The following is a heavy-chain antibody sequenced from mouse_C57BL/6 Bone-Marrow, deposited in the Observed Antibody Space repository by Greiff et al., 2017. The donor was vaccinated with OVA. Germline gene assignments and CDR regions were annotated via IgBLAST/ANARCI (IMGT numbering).Heavy chain of an antibody. Sequence: VQLKESGPELVKPGASVKLSCKASGYTFTSYDINWVKQRPGQGLEWIGWIYPRDGSTKYNEKFKGKASLTVDTSSSTAYVELHSLTSEDSAVYFCARSYGYDDDYWGQGTTLTVSS. J-gene: IGHJ2*01. CDR3: ARSYGYDDDY. CDR1: GYTFTSYD. V-gene: IGHV1-85*01. CDR2: IYPRDGST. D-gene: IGHD2-2*01.